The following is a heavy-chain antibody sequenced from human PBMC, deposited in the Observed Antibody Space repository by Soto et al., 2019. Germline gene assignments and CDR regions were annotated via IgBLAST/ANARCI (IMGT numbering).Heavy chain of an antibody. J-gene: IGHJ4*02. V-gene: IGHV4-34*01. CDR2: INHSGST. CDR3: ARSLGASYGSGGIYYFDY. Sequence: KASETLSLTCAVYGGSFSGYYWSWIRQPPGKGLEWIGEINHSGSTNYNPSLKSRVTISVDTSKNQFSLKLSSVTAADTAVYYCARSLGASYGSGGIYYFDYWGQGTLVTVSS. CDR1: GGSFSGYY. D-gene: IGHD3-10*01.